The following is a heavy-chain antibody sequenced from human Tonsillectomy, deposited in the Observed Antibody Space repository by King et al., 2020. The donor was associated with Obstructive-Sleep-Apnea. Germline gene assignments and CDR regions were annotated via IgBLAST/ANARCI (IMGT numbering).Heavy chain of an antibody. CDR3: ARDLFYYNSGTSYEDTFDI. CDR1: GYNFKTYG. J-gene: IGHJ3*02. CDR2: ISGHTGDT. Sequence: QLVQSGGEVKKPGASVRVSCKASGYNFKTYGLSWVRQAPGQGLEWMGWISGHTGDTNYAQRLRGRVVMTADTTTSTAYMELSRLTPDDTAVYYCARDLFYYNSGTSYEDTFDIWGQGTMVTVSS. D-gene: IGHD3-10*01. V-gene: IGHV1-18*01.